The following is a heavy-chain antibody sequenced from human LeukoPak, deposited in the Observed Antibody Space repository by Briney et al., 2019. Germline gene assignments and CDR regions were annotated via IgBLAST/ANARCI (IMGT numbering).Heavy chain of an antibody. CDR3: AREYSSGWYHLDS. Sequence: GGSLRLSCAASGFTFSSYSMNWVRQAPGKGLEWVSSISSSSSYIYYADSVKGRFTISRDNAKNSLYLQMNSLRAEDTAVYYCAREYSSGWYHLDSWGQGTLVTVSS. CDR1: GFTFSSYS. J-gene: IGHJ4*02. D-gene: IGHD6-19*01. V-gene: IGHV3-21*01. CDR2: ISSSSSYI.